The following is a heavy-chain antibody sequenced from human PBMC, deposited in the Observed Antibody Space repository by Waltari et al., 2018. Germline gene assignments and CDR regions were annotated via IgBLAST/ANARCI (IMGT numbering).Heavy chain of an antibody. CDR3: SSTYYYGSGSYYLFDY. D-gene: IGHD3-10*01. CDR2: IRGKAYGGTT. Sequence: GQLVESGGGLVKPGRSLRLSCTASGFSFGDYAMSWFRQAPGKGLEWVGLIRGKAYGGTTDYAASVKDRVTISRDDSKRIAYLQMNSLKTEDTAVYHCSSTYYYGSGSYYLFDYWGQGTLVTVSS. J-gene: IGHJ4*02. CDR1: GFSFGDYA. V-gene: IGHV3-49*05.